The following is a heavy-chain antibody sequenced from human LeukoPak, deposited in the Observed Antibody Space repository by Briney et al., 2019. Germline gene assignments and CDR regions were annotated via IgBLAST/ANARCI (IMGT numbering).Heavy chain of an antibody. CDR3: ARDLYYDSSGLGDY. V-gene: IGHV3-30-3*01. Sequence: GGSLRLSCAASGFAFRNYALYWVRQAPGKGLEWVSLISYDGSIKYYADSVKGRFTVSRDNSKNTLYLQMNSLRAEDTAVYYCARDLYYDSSGLGDYWGQGTLVTVSS. CDR2: ISYDGSIK. CDR1: GFAFRNYA. D-gene: IGHD3-22*01. J-gene: IGHJ4*02.